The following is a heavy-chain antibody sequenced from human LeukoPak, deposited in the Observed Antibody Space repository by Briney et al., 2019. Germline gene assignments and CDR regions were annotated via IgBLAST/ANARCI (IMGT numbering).Heavy chain of an antibody. J-gene: IGHJ6*02. CDR1: GFTFGSYA. Sequence: GGSLRLSCAASGFTFGSYAMSWVRQAPGKGLEWVSAISTSGGSTFYADSVKGRLTISRDNSKNTLYLQMNSLRADDTAMYYCSRYCISTTCPSTDYYAMNVWGQGTTVTVSS. CDR3: SRYCISTTCPSTDYYAMNV. D-gene: IGHD2-2*01. CDR2: ISTSGGST. V-gene: IGHV3-23*01.